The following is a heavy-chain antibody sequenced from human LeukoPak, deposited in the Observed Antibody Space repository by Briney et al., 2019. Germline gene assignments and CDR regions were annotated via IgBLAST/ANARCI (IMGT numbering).Heavy chain of an antibody. V-gene: IGHV1-2*02. D-gene: IGHD4-11*01. CDR2: INPNSGGT. Sequence: ASVKVSCKASGYTFTNYYIHWVRQAPGQGLEWMGWINPNSGGTNYAQKFQGRAAMTRDTSISTAYMELSRLTSDDTAVYYCAKDAIVRDYSNSDYWGQGTLVTVSS. CDR1: GYTFTNYY. J-gene: IGHJ4*02. CDR3: AKDAIVRDYSNSDY.